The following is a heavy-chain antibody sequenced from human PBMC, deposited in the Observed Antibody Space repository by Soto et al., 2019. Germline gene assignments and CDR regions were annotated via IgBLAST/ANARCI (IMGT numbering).Heavy chain of an antibody. V-gene: IGHV3-30*18. CDR2: ISYDGSNK. CDR1: GFSFSTYG. J-gene: IGHJ4*02. Sequence: QVQLVESGGGVVQPGTSLRLSCAASGFSFSTYGMHWVRQAPGKGLEWVAVISYDGSNKYYADSVKGRFTISRDNSKNTLYLQMNSLRGEDTAVYYCAKTQQWLGHYFDYWGQGTLVTVSS. CDR3: AKTQQWLGHYFDY. D-gene: IGHD6-19*01.